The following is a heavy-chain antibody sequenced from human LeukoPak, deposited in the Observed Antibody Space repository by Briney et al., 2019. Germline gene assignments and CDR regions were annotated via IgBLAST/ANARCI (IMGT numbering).Heavy chain of an antibody. D-gene: IGHD3-10*01. CDR1: GYTFRSYE. CDR3: ARGHGHY. V-gene: IGHV1-8*02. CDR2: MNPNSDNT. Sequence: ASVKVSCTTSGYTFRSYETNWVRQATGRGLEWMGWMNPNSDNTGYAEKFQGRVTLTSNTSISTAYMELSSLRSEDTAVYYCARGHGHYWGQGTLVTVSS. J-gene: IGHJ4*02.